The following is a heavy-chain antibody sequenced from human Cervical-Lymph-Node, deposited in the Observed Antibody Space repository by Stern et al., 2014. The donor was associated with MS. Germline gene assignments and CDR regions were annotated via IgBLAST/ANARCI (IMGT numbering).Heavy chain of an antibody. J-gene: IGHJ5*02. Sequence: QVQLVQSGAEVKKPGSSVNVSCKASGGTFISSYAITWMRQAPGQGLEWMGRIIPILGLPNYAQKFQGRVTLTADTSTRTTYMELSSLRSEDPAVYYCAAGVVINRAPAPLHNLSDPGGRGPLVTVSS. CDR2: IIPILGLP. CDR3: AAGVVINRAPAPLHNLSDP. D-gene: IGHD1-14*01. CDR1: GGTFISSYA. V-gene: IGHV1-69*09.